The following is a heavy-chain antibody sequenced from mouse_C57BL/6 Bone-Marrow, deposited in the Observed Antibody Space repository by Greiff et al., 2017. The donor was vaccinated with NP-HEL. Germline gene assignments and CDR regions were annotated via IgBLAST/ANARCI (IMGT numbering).Heavy chain of an antibody. V-gene: IGHV1-81*01. Sequence: VKLQESGAELARPGASVKLSCKASGYTFTSYGISWVKQRTGQGLEWIGEIYPRSGNTYYNEKFKGKATLTADKSSSTAYMELRSLTSEDSAVYFCAYAKDFDDWGQGTTLTVSS. CDR2: IYPRSGNT. J-gene: IGHJ2*01. CDR1: GYTFTSYG. CDR3: AYAKDFDD. D-gene: IGHD1-1*01.